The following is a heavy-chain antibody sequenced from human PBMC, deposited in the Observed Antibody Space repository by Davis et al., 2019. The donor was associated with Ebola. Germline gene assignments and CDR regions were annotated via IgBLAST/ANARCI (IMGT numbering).Heavy chain of an antibody. CDR3: AKKRGIVVVPAAMALDV. CDR1: GFTFSSYA. CDR2: LSLSGCST. D-gene: IGHD2-2*01. Sequence: GESLKISCAASGFTFSSYAMSWVRQAPGKWLEWVSALSLSGCSTYYADSVKGRFTISRDNSKHTLYLQMNSLRAEDTAVYYCAKKRGIVVVPAAMALDVWGQGTTVTVSS. J-gene: IGHJ6*02. V-gene: IGHV3-23*01.